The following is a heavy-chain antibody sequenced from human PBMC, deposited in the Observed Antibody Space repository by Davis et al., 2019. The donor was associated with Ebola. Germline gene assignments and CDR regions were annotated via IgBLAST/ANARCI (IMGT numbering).Heavy chain of an antibody. CDR3: ARVRWGY. D-gene: IGHD5-24*01. CDR1: GFTFSSYA. V-gene: IGHV3-30*04. Sequence: PGSPLKISCAASGFTFSSYAMHWVRQAPGKGLEWVAVISYDGSNKYYADSVKGRFTISRDNSKNTLYLQMNSLRAEDTAVYYCARVRWGYWGQGTLVTVSS. CDR2: ISYDGSNK. J-gene: IGHJ4*01.